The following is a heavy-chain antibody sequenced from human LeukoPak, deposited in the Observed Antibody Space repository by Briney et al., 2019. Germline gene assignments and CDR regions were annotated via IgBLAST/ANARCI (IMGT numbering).Heavy chain of an antibody. CDR3: ARGRYGDYRY. Sequence: PSETLSLTCTVSGGSINYYYWTWIRQPPGKGLEWIGYIYYSGSTDYNPSLKSRVTISVDTSKNQFSLRLSSVTAADTAVYYCARGRYGDYRYWGQGTLVTVSS. CDR1: GGSINYYY. D-gene: IGHD4-17*01. J-gene: IGHJ4*02. CDR2: IYYSGST. V-gene: IGHV4-59*01.